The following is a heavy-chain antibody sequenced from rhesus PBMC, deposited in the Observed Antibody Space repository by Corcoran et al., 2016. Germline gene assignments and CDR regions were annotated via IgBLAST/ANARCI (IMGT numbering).Heavy chain of an antibody. J-gene: IGHJ4*01. CDR2: ISATGGTT. V-gene: IGHV3S5*01. D-gene: IGHD4-29*01. CDR3: AKDHGGRYPED. Sequence: EVQLVETGGGLVQPGGSLNLSCTATGCHVRTYGMNWVRRAPGKGLEWVSTISATGGTTYYADSVKGRFTISRDNSKNTLSLQMNSLRTEDTAVYFCAKDHGGRYPEDWGQGVLVTVSS. CDR1: GCHVRTYG.